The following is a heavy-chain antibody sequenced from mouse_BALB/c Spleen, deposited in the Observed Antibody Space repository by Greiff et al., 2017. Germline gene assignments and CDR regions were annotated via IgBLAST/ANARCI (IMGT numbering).Heavy chain of an antibody. V-gene: IGHV1-87*01. Sequence: VKLQESGAELARPGASVKLSCKASGYTFTSYWMQWVKQRPGQGLEWIGAIYPGDGDTRYTQKFKGKATLTADKSSSTAYMQLSSLASEDSAVYYCASHMDYYAMDYWGQGTSVTVSS. CDR1: GYTFTSYW. CDR3: ASHMDYYAMDY. D-gene: IGHD1-1*02. CDR2: IYPGDGDT. J-gene: IGHJ4*01.